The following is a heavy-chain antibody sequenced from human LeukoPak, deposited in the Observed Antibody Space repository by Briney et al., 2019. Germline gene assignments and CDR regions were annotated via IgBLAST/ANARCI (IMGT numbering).Heavy chain of an antibody. Sequence: SQTLSLICSISGDSVSSNTTTWNWVRQSPSRGLEWLGRTYYRSKWYNDYAPSVKSRIRINPDTSKNQFSLQLSSVTPEDTALYYCARGGWFDPWGPGSLVTVSS. CDR3: ARGGWFDP. CDR1: GDSVSSNTTT. V-gene: IGHV6-1*01. CDR2: TYYRSKWYN. J-gene: IGHJ5*02.